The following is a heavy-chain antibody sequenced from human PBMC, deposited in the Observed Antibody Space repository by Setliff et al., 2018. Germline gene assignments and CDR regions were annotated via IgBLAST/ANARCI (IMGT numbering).Heavy chain of an antibody. J-gene: IGHJ3*02. Sequence: ASVKVSCKASGYTFTSYYMHWVRQAPGQGLEWMGIINPSGGSTSYAQKFQGRVTMTTDSSTSTAYMELRSLRSDDTAVYYCARDRREAFDIWGQGTMVTVSS. V-gene: IGHV1-46*01. CDR1: GYTFTSYY. CDR3: ARDRREAFDI. CDR2: INPSGGST.